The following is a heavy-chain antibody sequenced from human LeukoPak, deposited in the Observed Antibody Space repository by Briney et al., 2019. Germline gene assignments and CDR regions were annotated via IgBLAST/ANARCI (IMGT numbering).Heavy chain of an antibody. J-gene: IGHJ4*02. CDR2: IYYSGST. Sequence: SETLSLTCTVSGGSISSSSYYWGWIRQPPGKGLEWIGSIYYSGSTYYNPSLKSRVTISVDTSKNQFSLKLRSVTAADTAVYYCATGSSSWNYFDYWGQGTLVTVSS. CDR1: GGSISSSSYY. CDR3: ATGSSSWNYFDY. D-gene: IGHD6-13*01. V-gene: IGHV4-39*01.